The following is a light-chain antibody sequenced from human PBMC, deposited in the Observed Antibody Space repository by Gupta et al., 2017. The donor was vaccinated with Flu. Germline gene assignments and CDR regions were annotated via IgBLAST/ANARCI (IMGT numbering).Light chain of an antibody. CDR3: SSHGANNNLGV. CDR1: STNVGAYNY. V-gene: IGLV2-11*03. J-gene: IGLJ2*01. Sequence: VTITCNGTSTNVGAYNYVSWQQKPPGTTPNLMFYDDYQRPSGVPDRFACSKAGTTAFSITSGLPAEEEAYYYDSSHGANNNLGVFGGGTKLTVL. CDR2: DDY.